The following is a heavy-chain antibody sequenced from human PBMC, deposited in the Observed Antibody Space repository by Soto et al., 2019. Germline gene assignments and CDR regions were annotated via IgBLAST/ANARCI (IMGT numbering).Heavy chain of an antibody. J-gene: IGHJ4*02. CDR1: GGTFSGHA. V-gene: IGHV1-69*06. CDR2: LIPLFGTT. D-gene: IGHD7-27*01. Sequence: QVQLVQSGAEVKKPGSSVKVSCEASGGTFSGHAISWVRQAPGQGPEWMGGLIPLFGTTQHAQNFQDRLKITADTSTSTAYMALTCLRFEATAIYYWARGPNWGYRFDSWGQGTLVTVSS. CDR3: ARGPNWGYRFDS.